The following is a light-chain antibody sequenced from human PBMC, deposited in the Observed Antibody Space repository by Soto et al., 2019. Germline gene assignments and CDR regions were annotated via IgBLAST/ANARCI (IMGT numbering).Light chain of an antibody. CDR1: QSVTSSN. CDR2: GAS. V-gene: IGKV3-20*01. Sequence: EIVLTQSPGTLSLSPGERATLSCRASQSVTSSNLAWYQQKPGQAPRLLIYGASSRATGIPDRFSGSGSGTDFTLTISSLEPEDFAVYYCQRYGSSPKTFGQGTKVEIK. J-gene: IGKJ1*01. CDR3: QRYGSSPKT.